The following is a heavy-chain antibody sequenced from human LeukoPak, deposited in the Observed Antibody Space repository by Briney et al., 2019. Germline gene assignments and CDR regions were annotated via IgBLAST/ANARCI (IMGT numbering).Heavy chain of an antibody. Sequence: PSETLSLTCTVSGGSISSSSYYWGWIRQPPGKGLEWIGEINHSGSTNYNPSLKSRVTISVDTSKNQFSLKLSSVTAADTAVYYCARRAIAAADTRGIFDYWGQGTLVTVSS. CDR3: ARRAIAAADTRGIFDY. D-gene: IGHD6-13*01. CDR1: GGSISSSSYY. J-gene: IGHJ4*02. CDR2: INHSGST. V-gene: IGHV4-39*07.